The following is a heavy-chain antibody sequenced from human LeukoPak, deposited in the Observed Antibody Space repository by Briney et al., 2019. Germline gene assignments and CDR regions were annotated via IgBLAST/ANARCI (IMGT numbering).Heavy chain of an antibody. D-gene: IGHD5-18*01. CDR1: GGSISSYY. CDR3: ARDRGYSYGWFSPDAFDI. Sequence: PSETLSLTCTVSGGSISSYYWSWIRQPAGKGLEWIGRIYTSGSTNCNPSLKSRVTMSVDTSKNQFSLKLSSVTAADTAVYYCARDRGYSYGWFSPDAFDIWGQGTMVTVSS. J-gene: IGHJ3*02. CDR2: IYTSGST. V-gene: IGHV4-4*07.